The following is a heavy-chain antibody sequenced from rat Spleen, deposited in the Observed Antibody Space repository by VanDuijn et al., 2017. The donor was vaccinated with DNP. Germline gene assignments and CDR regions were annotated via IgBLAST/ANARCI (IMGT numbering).Heavy chain of an antibody. CDR2: ITYDGTRT. J-gene: IGHJ2*01. CDR3: TRGGTYYFDY. Sequence: EVQLVESGGGLVQPGRSLKLSCAASGFTFRNYGMAWVRQAPKEGLEWVATITYDGTRTFYPDSVKGRFTISRDDSTSTLYLQMDSLRSEDTATYYCTRGGTYYFDYWGQGVLVTVSS. CDR1: GFTFRNYG. V-gene: IGHV5S10*01. D-gene: IGHD4-3*01.